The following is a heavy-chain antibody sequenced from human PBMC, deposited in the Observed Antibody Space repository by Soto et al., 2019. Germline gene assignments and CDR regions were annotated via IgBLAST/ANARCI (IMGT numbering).Heavy chain of an antibody. J-gene: IGHJ4*02. Sequence: SGTLSLTCTVSGGSISRANNSCSFFCLTPRKGLEWIGFISYSGTTHYSASLRSRVSISVDTSKNQFSLDLSSVTAADTAVYYCATMGTPVTGLYYFDYWGQGTLVT. CDR2: ISYSGTT. CDR3: ATMGTPVTGLYYFDY. D-gene: IGHD4-17*01. V-gene: IGHV4-30-4*01. CDR1: GGSISRANNS.